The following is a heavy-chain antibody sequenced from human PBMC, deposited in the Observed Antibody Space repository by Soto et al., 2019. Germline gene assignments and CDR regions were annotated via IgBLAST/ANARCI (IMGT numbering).Heavy chain of an antibody. CDR3: AKSRVGDSSGWYGAYYYYYYGMDV. J-gene: IGHJ6*02. V-gene: IGHV3-23*01. CDR1: GFTFSSYA. Sequence: QPGGSLRLSCAASGFTFSSYAMSWVRQAPGKGLEWVSAISGSGGSTYYADSVKGRFTISRDNSKNTLYLQMNSLRAEDTAVYYCAKSRVGDSSGWYGAYYYYYYGMDVWGQGTTVTVSS. D-gene: IGHD6-19*01. CDR2: ISGSGGST.